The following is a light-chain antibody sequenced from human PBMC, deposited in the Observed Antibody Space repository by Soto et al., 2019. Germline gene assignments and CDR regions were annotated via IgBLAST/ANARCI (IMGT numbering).Light chain of an antibody. Sequence: DIEMTQSPSSLSASVGDRVTITCRASQGIGNDLGWYQQKPGKAPKRLISAASRVESGVPSRFSGSGSGTAVTLTIGSLQPEDFATYYCLHYNSYPRTFGQGTKVEFE. CDR2: AAS. V-gene: IGKV1-17*01. CDR1: QGIGND. J-gene: IGKJ1*01. CDR3: LHYNSYPRT.